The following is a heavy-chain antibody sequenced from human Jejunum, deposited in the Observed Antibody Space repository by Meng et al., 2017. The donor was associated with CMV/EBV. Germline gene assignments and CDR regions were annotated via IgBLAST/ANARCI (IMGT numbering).Heavy chain of an antibody. Sequence: FTGYGISWVRQAPGQGLEWMGWISAYNGDTNYARNLRGRVTMTTDTSTTTAYMELRSLRSDDTAVYYCARDLQYCGSTSCYDDCFDPWGQGTLVTVSS. D-gene: IGHD2-2*01. CDR2: ISAYNGDT. J-gene: IGHJ5*02. CDR1: FTGYG. V-gene: IGHV1-18*01. CDR3: ARDLQYCGSTSCYDDCFDP.